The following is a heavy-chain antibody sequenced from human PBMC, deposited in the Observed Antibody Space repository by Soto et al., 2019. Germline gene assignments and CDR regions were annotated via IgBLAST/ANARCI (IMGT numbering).Heavy chain of an antibody. V-gene: IGHV3-33*01. D-gene: IGHD3-3*01. CDR2: IWYDGSNK. CDR3: ARERITXFGVVVDPEYYYYGMDV. CDR1: GFTVSSYG. J-gene: IGHJ6*02. Sequence: HPGGSLRLSCAASGFTVSSYGMHWVRQAPGKGLEWVAVIWYDGSNKYYADSVKGRFTISRDNSKNTLYLQMNSLRAEDTAVYYCARERITXFGVVVDPEYYYYGMDVWGQGTTVTVSS.